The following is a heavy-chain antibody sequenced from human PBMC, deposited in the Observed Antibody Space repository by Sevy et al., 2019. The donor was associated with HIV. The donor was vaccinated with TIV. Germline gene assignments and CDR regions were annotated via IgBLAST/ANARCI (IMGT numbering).Heavy chain of an antibody. Sequence: SETLSLICSVSDDSINSYYWSWIRQPPGKGLEWIGYIYNNIGSTSYNPSLTSRVTISVDTSKNQFSLKLTSVTAADTAVYYCARGAVLIRRAASPVLGFWGLGSLVTDSS. D-gene: IGHD6-25*01. J-gene: IGHJ4*02. V-gene: IGHV4-59*12. CDR1: DDSINSYY. CDR2: IYNNIGST. CDR3: ARGAVLIRRAASPVLGF.